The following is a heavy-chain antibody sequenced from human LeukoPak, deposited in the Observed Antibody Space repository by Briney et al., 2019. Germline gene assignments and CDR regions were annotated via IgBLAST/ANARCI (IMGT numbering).Heavy chain of an antibody. J-gene: IGHJ4*02. D-gene: IGHD6-13*01. CDR1: GGSISSGGYY. CDR3: ARDGRRYSSSWYCFDY. CDR2: IYYSRST. Sequence: PSQTLSLTCTVSGGSISSGGYYWSWIRQHPGKGLEWIGYIYYSRSTYYNPSLKSRVTISVDTSKNQFSLKLSSVTAADTAVYYCARDGRRYSSSWYCFDYWGQGTLVTVSS. V-gene: IGHV4-31*03.